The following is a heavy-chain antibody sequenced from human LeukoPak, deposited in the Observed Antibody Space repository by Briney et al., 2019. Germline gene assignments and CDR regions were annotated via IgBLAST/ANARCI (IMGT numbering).Heavy chain of an antibody. J-gene: IGHJ6*03. V-gene: IGHV4-61*02. CDR2: IYTSGST. CDR3: ARCGGAPYNSYYMDV. D-gene: IGHD3-16*01. Sequence: SETLSLTCTVSGGSISSGSHYWRWIRHPAGKGLEWIGRIYTSGSTNYNPSLKSRVTISVDSSKNQSSLKRSSVTAAATAVYYCARCGGAPYNSYYMDVWGKGTTVTVSS. CDR1: GGSISSGSHY.